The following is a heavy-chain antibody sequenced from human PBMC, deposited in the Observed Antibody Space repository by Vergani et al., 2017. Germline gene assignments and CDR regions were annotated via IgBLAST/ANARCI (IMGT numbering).Heavy chain of an antibody. Sequence: QVQLVQSGAEVKKPGSSVKVSCKASGGTFSSYAISWVRQAPGQGLEWMGGIIPIFGTANYAQKFQGRVTITADESTSTAYMELSRLRSDDTAVYYCARGGYGSGSYTTRNFYYYYGMDVWGQGTTVTVSS. J-gene: IGHJ6*02. CDR2: IIPIFGTA. D-gene: IGHD3-10*01. CDR1: GGTFSSYA. CDR3: ARGGYGSGSYTTRNFYYYYGMDV. V-gene: IGHV1-69*01.